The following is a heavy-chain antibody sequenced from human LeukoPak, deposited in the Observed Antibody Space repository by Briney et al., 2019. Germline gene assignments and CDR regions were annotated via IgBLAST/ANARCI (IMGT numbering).Heavy chain of an antibody. Sequence: SETLSLTCTVSGGSISSYYWRWIRQPPGKGLEWIGYIYYSGSTNYNPSLKSRVTISVDTSKNQFSLKLSSVPAADTAVYYCARDRSGYDPFDYWGQGTLVTVSS. V-gene: IGHV4-59*01. D-gene: IGHD5-12*01. CDR2: IYYSGST. J-gene: IGHJ4*02. CDR3: ARDRSGYDPFDY. CDR1: GGSISSYY.